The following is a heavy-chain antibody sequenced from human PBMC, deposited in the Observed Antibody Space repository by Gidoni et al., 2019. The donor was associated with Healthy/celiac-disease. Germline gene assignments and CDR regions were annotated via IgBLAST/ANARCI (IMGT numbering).Heavy chain of an antibody. D-gene: IGHD4-17*01. J-gene: IGHJ4*02. CDR2: IYHSGST. Sequence: QVQLQESGPGLVKPSGTLSLTCAVSGGSISSSNWWSWVRQPPGKGLEWIGEIYHSGSTNYNPSLKSRVTRSVDKSKNQFSLKLSSVTAADTAVYYCARVHDYGDRLPTGGVDYWGQGTLVTVSS. V-gene: IGHV4-4*02. CDR1: GGSISSSNW. CDR3: ARVHDYGDRLPTGGVDY.